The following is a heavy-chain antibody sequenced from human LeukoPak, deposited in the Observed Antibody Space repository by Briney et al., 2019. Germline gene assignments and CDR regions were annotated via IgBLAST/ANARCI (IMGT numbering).Heavy chain of an antibody. CDR2: ISSSGASI. Sequence: PGGSLRLSCVASGFTFSSYSMNWVRQAPGKGLDWAAYISSSGASIYYADSVKGRFTISRDNDKHSLYLQMNTLRAEDTAIYYCARDTTWYSSYYFDYWGQGSLVTVSS. J-gene: IGHJ4*02. CDR3: ARDTTWYSSYYFDY. V-gene: IGHV3-48*01. D-gene: IGHD6-13*01. CDR1: GFTFSSYS.